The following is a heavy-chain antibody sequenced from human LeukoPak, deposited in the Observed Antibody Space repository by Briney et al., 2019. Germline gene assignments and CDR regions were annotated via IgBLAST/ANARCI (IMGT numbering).Heavy chain of an antibody. D-gene: IGHD6-19*01. CDR3: IGSGGWPGY. Sequence: GGPLRLSCAASGFTFSSYWMHWVRQAPGKGLVWVSRIDSDGSTIYADSVKGRFTISRDNAKNTLYLQMNSLRAEDTAVYYCIGSGGWPGYWGQGTLVTVSS. CDR1: GFTFSSYW. CDR2: IDSDGST. V-gene: IGHV3-74*01. J-gene: IGHJ4*02.